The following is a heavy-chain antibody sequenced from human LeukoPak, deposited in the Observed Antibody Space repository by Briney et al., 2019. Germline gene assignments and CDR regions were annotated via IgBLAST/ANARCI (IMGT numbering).Heavy chain of an antibody. CDR3: ARGPTVTTRNYYYYMDV. D-gene: IGHD4-17*01. V-gene: IGHV1-2*02. J-gene: IGHJ6*03. CDR2: INPNSGGT. CDR1: GYTFTVYY. Sequence: ASVKVSCKASGYTFTVYYMHWVRQAPGQGLEWMGWINPNSGGTNYAQKFQGRVTMTRDTSISTAYMELSRLRSDDTAVYYCARGPTVTTRNYYYYMDVWGKGTAVTVSS.